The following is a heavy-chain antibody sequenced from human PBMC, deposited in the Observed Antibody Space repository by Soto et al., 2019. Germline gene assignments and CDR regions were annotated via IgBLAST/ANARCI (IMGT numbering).Heavy chain of an antibody. V-gene: IGHV4-4*02. CDR3: ARGGVSENWFDP. Sequence: PSETLSLTCAVSGGSISSSNWWSWVRQPPGKGLEWIGEIYHSGSTNYNPSLKSRVTISVDTSKNQFSLKLSSVTAADTAVYYCARGGVSENWFDPWGQGTLVTV. CDR2: IYHSGST. J-gene: IGHJ5*02. D-gene: IGHD6-6*01. CDR1: GGSISSSNW.